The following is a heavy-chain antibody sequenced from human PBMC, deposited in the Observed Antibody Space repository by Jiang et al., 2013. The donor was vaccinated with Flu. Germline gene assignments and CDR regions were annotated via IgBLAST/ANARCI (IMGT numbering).Heavy chain of an antibody. V-gene: IGHV4-38-2*01. D-gene: IGHD4-23*01. CDR3: ARTLPTSVVTPDAFDI. CDR1: GYSIASGLY. Sequence: LLKPSETLSLTCSVSGYSIASGLYWGWVRQPPGKGLEWIGSLHHSGTTYYNPSLKSRVTISVDTSKNQFSLRLRSLTAADTAVYFCARTLPTSVVTPDAFDIWGQGTMVTISS. CDR2: LHHSGTT. J-gene: IGHJ3*02.